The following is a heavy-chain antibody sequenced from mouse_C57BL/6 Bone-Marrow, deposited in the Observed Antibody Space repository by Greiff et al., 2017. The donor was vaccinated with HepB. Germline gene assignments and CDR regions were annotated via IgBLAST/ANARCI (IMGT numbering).Heavy chain of an antibody. J-gene: IGHJ4*01. D-gene: IGHD1-1*01. CDR3: ANTSYYGSSFSY. CDR2: ICRGGST. CDR1: GFSLTSYG. V-gene: IGHV2-5*01. Sequence: VKLMESGPGLVQPSQSLSITCTVSGFSLTSYGVHWVRQSPGKGLEWLGVICRGGSTDYNAAFMSRLSITKNNSKSQVFFKMNSMQADDTAIYYCANTSYYGSSFSYWGQGTSVTVSS.